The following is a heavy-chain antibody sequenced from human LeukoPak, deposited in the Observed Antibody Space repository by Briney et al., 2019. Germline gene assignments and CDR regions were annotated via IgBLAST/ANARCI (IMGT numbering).Heavy chain of an antibody. D-gene: IGHD3-22*01. J-gene: IGHJ5*02. CDR2: INTNTGNP. Sequence: GASVKVSCKASGYTFTSYAMNWVRQAPGQGLEWMGWINTNTGNPTYAQGFTGRFVFSLDTSVSTAYLQISSLKAEDTAVYYCARGLRYYDSSGYPSWFDPWGQGTLVTVSS. CDR1: GYTFTSYA. CDR3: ARGLRYYDSSGYPSWFDP. V-gene: IGHV7-4-1*02.